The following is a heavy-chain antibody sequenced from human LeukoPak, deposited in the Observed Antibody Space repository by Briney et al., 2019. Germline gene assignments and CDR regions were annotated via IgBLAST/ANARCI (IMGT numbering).Heavy chain of an antibody. D-gene: IGHD3-22*01. CDR3: ARIHYYDSSGYSGGVDY. J-gene: IGHJ4*02. CDR2: ISSSSSYI. CDR1: GYTFSSYS. Sequence: PGGSLRLSCAASGYTFSSYSMKWVRQAPGKGLEWVSSISSSSSYIYYADSVKGRFTISRDNAKNSLYLQMNSLRAEDTAVYYCARIHYYDSSGYSGGVDYWGQGTLVTVSS. V-gene: IGHV3-21*01.